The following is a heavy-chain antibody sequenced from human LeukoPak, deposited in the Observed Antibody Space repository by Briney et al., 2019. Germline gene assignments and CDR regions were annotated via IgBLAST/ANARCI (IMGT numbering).Heavy chain of an antibody. CDR2: ISGSGGST. CDR3: AKDIGGSSGWFPWV. Sequence: PGGSLRLSCAASGFTFSSYAMSWVRQAPGKGLEWVSAISGSGGSTYYADSVKGRFTISRDNSKNTLYLQMNSLRAEDTAVYYCAKDIGGSSGWFPWVWGQGTLVTVSS. D-gene: IGHD6-19*01. J-gene: IGHJ4*02. CDR1: GFTFSSYA. V-gene: IGHV3-23*01.